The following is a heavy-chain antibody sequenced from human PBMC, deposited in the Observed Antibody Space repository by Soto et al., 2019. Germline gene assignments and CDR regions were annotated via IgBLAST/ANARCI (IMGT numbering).Heavy chain of an antibody. CDR1: GFTFSSYD. Sequence: LRLSCAASGFTFSSYDMHWVRQATGKGLEWVSAIGTAGDTYYPGSVKGRFTISRENAKNSLYLQMNSLRAGDTAVYYCARALSLLRFLEWLDYWGQGTLVTVSS. CDR3: ARALSLLRFLEWLDY. J-gene: IGHJ4*02. V-gene: IGHV3-13*01. CDR2: IGTAGDT. D-gene: IGHD3-3*01.